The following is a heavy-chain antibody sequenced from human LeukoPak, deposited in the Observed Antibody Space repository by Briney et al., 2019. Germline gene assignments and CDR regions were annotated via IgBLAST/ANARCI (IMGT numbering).Heavy chain of an antibody. D-gene: IGHD4-17*01. CDR3: ARELTTVTTRGSKNWFDP. J-gene: IGHJ5*02. Sequence: SVTVSCKASGYTFTGYYMHWVRQAPGQGGEWMGWINPNSGGTNYAQKFQGRVTMTRDTSISTAYMELSRLRSDDTAVYYCARELTTVTTRGSKNWFDPWGQGTLVTVSS. CDR2: INPNSGGT. CDR1: GYTFTGYY. V-gene: IGHV1-2*02.